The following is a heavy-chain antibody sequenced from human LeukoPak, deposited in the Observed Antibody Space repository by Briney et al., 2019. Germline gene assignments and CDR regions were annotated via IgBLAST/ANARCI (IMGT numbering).Heavy chain of an antibody. Sequence: PGGSLRLSCAASGFTFNNYAMSWVRQAPGKGLEWVSAISGSGGNPYYADSVEGRFTVSRDNSKSTLHLQLNSLRAEDTAVYYCAKRQVSAAPGALDYWGQGTLLTVSS. CDR1: GFTFNNYA. CDR3: AKRQVSAAPGALDY. CDR2: ISGSGGNP. J-gene: IGHJ4*02. D-gene: IGHD6-13*01. V-gene: IGHV3-23*01.